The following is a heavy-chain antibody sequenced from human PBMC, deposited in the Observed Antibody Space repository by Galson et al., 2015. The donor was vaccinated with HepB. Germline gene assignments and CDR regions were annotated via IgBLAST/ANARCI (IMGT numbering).Heavy chain of an antibody. D-gene: IGHD4-17*01. CDR2: IWYDGSNK. J-gene: IGHJ3*02. V-gene: IGHV3-33*01. CDR3: AREDYGASGAFDI. CDR1: GFTFSSYG. Sequence: SLRLSCAASGFTFSSYGMHWVRQAPGKGLEWVAVIWYDGSNKYCADSVKGRFTISRDNSKNTLYLQMNSLRAEDTAVYYCAREDYGASGAFDIWGQGTMVTVSS.